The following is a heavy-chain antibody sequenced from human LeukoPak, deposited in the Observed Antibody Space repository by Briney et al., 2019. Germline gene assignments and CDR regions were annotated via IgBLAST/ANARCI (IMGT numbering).Heavy chain of an antibody. Sequence: SETLSLTCNVIGDSFTDYYWNWIRQPPGKGLEWIGYIYYNENSNYSPSLKGRVTLSVDTSRNQFSLHLASVTAADTAMYYCARGGGLQSHFDFWGQGILVTVAS. CDR2: IYYNENS. J-gene: IGHJ4*02. CDR1: GDSFTDYY. D-gene: IGHD3-16*01. V-gene: IGHV4-59*01. CDR3: ARGGGLQSHFDF.